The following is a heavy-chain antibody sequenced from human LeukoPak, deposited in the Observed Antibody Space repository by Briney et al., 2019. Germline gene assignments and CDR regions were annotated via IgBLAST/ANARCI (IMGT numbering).Heavy chain of an antibody. V-gene: IGHV1-2*02. CDR2: INPNSGDT. D-gene: IGHD3-10*01. CDR1: GYSFTGYF. J-gene: IGHJ6*02. CDR3: ARVPSMIRGVVNYGMDV. Sequence: ASVKVSCKTSGYSFTGYFMHWVRQAPGQGLEWMGWINPNSGDTKYAQRFQCRVTMTRDTSINTAYMEMRRLTSDDTAVYYCARVPSMIRGVVNYGMDVWGQGTTVTVSS.